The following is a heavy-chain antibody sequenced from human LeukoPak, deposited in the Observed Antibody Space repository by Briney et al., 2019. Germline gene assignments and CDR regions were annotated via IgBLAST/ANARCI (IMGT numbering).Heavy chain of an antibody. D-gene: IGHD3-22*01. V-gene: IGHV1-8*01. CDR1: GYTFTSYD. CDR2: MKPNSGNT. J-gene: IGHJ4*02. CDR3: ARDVGFKESSGYDHGPAY. Sequence: ASVKVSCKASGYTFTSYDINWVRQAPGQGLEWMGWMKPNSGNTGYAQKFQGRVTMTRNTSISTAYMELRSLRSDDTAVYYCARDVGFKESSGYDHGPAYWGQGILVTVSS.